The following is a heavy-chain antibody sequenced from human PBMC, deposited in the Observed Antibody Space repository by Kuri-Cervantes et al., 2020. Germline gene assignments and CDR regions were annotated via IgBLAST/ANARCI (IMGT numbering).Heavy chain of an antibody. CDR3: ASSYDSSGYIFGY. V-gene: IGHV1-8*02. D-gene: IGHD3-22*01. CDR1: GGTFSSYA. CDR2: MNPNSGNT. J-gene: IGHJ4*02. Sequence: ASVTVSFKASGGTFSSYAINWVRQATGQGLEWMGWMNPNSGNTGYAQKFQGRVTMSTDTSTSTAYMELRSLRSDDTAVYYCASSYDSSGYIFGYWGQGTLVTVSS.